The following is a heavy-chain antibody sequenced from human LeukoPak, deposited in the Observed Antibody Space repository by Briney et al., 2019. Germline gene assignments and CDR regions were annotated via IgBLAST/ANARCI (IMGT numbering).Heavy chain of an antibody. J-gene: IGHJ3*02. CDR2: ISISSNYI. CDR1: GGSISSSSYY. V-gene: IGHV3-21*01. Sequence: ETLSLTCTVSGGSISSSSYYWGWVRQAPGKGLEWVSSISISSNYIYYTDSVKGRCTISRDNGKNSLYLQMNSLRAEDTAVYFCARGSRLGVVERDAFDIWGQGTMVTVSS. D-gene: IGHD3-3*01. CDR3: ARGSRLGVVERDAFDI.